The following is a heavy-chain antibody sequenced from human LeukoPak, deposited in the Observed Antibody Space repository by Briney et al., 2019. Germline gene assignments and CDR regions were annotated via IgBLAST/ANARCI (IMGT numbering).Heavy chain of an antibody. CDR1: GGTFNSHV. V-gene: IGHV1-69*05. J-gene: IGHJ3*02. D-gene: IGHD3-22*01. CDR2: IIPVFGTA. Sequence: SVKVSCKASGGTFNSHVITWVRQAPGQGLEWMGGIIPVFGTANYAQKFQGRVTITTDESTTTAYMEMSSLRSEDTAVYYCARDTEIVTGAFDIWGQGTMVTVSS. CDR3: ARDTEIVTGAFDI.